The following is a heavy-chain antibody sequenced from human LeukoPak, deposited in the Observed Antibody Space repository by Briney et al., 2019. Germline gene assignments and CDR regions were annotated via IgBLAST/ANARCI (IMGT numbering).Heavy chain of an antibody. V-gene: IGHV4-31*03. Sequence: SQTLSLTCTVSGGSISSGGYYWSWIRQHPGKGLEWIGYIYYSGSTYYNPSLKSRVNISVDTSKNQFSLKLSSVTAADTAVYYCATNRDSSGYYVDYWGQGTLVTVSS. CDR3: ATNRDSSGYYVDY. D-gene: IGHD3-22*01. CDR2: IYYSGST. J-gene: IGHJ4*02. CDR1: GGSISSGGYY.